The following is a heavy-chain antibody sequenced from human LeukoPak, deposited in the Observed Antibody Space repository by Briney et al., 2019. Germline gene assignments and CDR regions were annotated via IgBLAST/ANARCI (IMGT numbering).Heavy chain of an antibody. J-gene: IGHJ4*02. CDR1: GYSFTSYW. Sequence: GESLKISCKGSGYSFTSYWIGWVRQMPGKGLEWMGIIYPGGSDIRYSPSFQGQVTISADKSITTAYLQWSSLKASDTAIYYFVRGAAAGTELDNWGQGTLVTVSS. D-gene: IGHD6-13*01. CDR3: VRGAAAGTELDN. V-gene: IGHV5-51*01. CDR2: IYPGGSDI.